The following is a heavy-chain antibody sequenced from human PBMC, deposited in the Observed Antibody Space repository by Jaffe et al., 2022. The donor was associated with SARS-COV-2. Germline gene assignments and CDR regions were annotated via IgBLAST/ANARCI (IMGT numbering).Heavy chain of an antibody. CDR2: INPSGGST. D-gene: IGHD4-17*01. V-gene: IGHV1-46*04. Sequence: QVQLVQSGAEVKKPGASVKVSCKASGYTFTSYYMHWVRQAPGQGLEWMGIINPSGGSTSYAQKLQGRVTMTRDTSTSTVYMELSSLRSEDTAVYYCARGFRPPDYGEPREYFQHWGQGTLVTVSS. J-gene: IGHJ1*01. CDR1: GYTFTSYY. CDR3: ARGFRPPDYGEPREYFQH.